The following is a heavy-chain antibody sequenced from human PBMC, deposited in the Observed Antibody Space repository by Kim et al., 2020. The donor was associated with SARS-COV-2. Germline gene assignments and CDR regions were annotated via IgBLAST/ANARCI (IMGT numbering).Heavy chain of an antibody. D-gene: IGHD6-19*01. CDR3: AREASSEPNYYYYYGMDV. Sequence: SQTLSLTCAISGDSVSSNSAAWHWIRQSPSRGLEWLGRTYYRSKWYNDYAVSVKSRITINPDTSKNQFSLQLNSVTPEDTAVYYCAREASSEPNYYYYYGMDVWGQGTTVTVSS. J-gene: IGHJ6*02. CDR1: GDSVSSNSAA. V-gene: IGHV6-1*01. CDR2: TYYRSKWYN.